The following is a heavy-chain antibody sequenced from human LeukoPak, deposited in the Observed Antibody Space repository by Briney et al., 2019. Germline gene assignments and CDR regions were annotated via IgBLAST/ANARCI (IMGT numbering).Heavy chain of an antibody. CDR1: EFSVGSNY. J-gene: IGHJ5*02. CDR3: ARDYYDSSGPFIRFDP. D-gene: IGHD3-22*01. Sequence: GGSLRLSCAASEFSVGSNYMTWVRQAPGKGLEWVSLIYSGGSTYYADSVKGRFTISRDNSKNTLYLQMNSLRAEDTAVYYCARDYYDSSGPFIRFDPWGQGTLVTVSS. V-gene: IGHV3-66*01. CDR2: IYSGGST.